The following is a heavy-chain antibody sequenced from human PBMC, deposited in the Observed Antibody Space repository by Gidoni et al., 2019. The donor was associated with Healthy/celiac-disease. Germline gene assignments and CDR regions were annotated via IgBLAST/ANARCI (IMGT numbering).Heavy chain of an antibody. CDR3: ARSNLEWSMYYYYYYGMDV. V-gene: IGHV3-74*01. Sequence: EVQLVESGGGLVQPGGSLRLSCAASGFTFSSYWMHWVRQAPGKGLVWVSRINSDGSSTSYADSVKGRFTISRDNAKNTLYLQMNSLRAEDTAVYYCARSNLEWSMYYYYYYGMDVWGQGTTVTVSS. J-gene: IGHJ6*02. CDR1: GFTFSSYW. CDR2: INSDGSST. D-gene: IGHD3-3*01.